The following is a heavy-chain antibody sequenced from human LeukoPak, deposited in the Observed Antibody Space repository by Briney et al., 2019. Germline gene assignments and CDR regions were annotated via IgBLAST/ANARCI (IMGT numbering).Heavy chain of an antibody. CDR2: MSPNSGDT. Sequence: SVKVSCKASVYTFTSYGFNWVRQATGQRPEWMGWMSPNSGDTGYAQKFQDRVTMTRNTAINTAYMELSSLRSDDTAVYYCARGPPNWGYDYWGPGTLVTVPS. CDR3: ARGPPNWGYDY. CDR1: VYTFTSYG. J-gene: IGHJ4*02. D-gene: IGHD7-27*01. V-gene: IGHV1-8*01.